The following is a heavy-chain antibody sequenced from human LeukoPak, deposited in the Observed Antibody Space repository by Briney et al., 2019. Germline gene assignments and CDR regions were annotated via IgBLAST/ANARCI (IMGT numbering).Heavy chain of an antibody. J-gene: IGHJ4*02. CDR3: ASEYNIGGFDY. CDR1: GFTFSNYA. V-gene: IGHV3-23*01. Sequence: GGSLRLSCAASGFTFSNYAMTWVRQAPGKGLEWVSAISGSGGSTYYADSVKGRFTISRDNSRNTLYLQMNSLRAEDTAVYFCASEYNIGGFDYWGQRTLVTVSS. CDR2: ISGSGGST. D-gene: IGHD6-19*01.